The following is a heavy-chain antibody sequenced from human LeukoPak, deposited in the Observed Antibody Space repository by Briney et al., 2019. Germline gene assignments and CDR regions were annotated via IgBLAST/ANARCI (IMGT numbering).Heavy chain of an antibody. J-gene: IGHJ4*02. CDR3: ARHGQKFSISFDY. V-gene: IGHV4-59*08. Sequence: SETLSLTCTVSDGSISGYYWSWLRQPPGEGLEWIAYINYSGTTNYNPSLKSRVTISRDISKNQLSLRLTSVTAADTAVYYCARHGQKFSISFDYWGQGALVTVSS. CDR2: INYSGTT. CDR1: DGSISGYY. D-gene: IGHD3-3*02.